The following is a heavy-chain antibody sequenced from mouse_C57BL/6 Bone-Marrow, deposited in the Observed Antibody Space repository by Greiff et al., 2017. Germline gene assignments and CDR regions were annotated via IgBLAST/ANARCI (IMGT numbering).Heavy chain of an antibody. Sequence: QVQLQQPGAELVRPGSSVKLSCKASGYTFTSYWMDWVKQRPGQGLEWIGNIYPSDSETHYNQKFKDKATLTVDKSSSTAYMQLSSLTSEDSAVYYCARKFGHYYGSSYPFAYWGQGTLVTVSA. V-gene: IGHV1-61*01. CDR2: IYPSDSET. J-gene: IGHJ3*01. D-gene: IGHD1-1*01. CDR1: GYTFTSYW. CDR3: ARKFGHYYGSSYPFAY.